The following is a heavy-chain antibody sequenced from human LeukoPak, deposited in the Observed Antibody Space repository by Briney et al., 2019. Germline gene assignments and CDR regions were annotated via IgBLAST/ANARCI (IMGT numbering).Heavy chain of an antibody. J-gene: IGHJ4*02. CDR2: ISAFTADT. Sequence: ASVKVSCKASGFTFTTHGITWLRQAPGQGLEWLGWISAFTADTNFAQNLLGRLTMTTDTSTSTAYMELRGLRSDDTAVYYCARLVSRGTYLYYFDYWGQGTLVTVSS. CDR1: GFTFTTHG. V-gene: IGHV1-18*01. D-gene: IGHD1-26*01. CDR3: ARLVSRGTYLYYFDY.